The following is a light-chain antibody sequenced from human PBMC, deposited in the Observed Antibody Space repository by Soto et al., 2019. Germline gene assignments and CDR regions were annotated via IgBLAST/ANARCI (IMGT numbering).Light chain of an antibody. J-gene: IGLJ1*01. CDR3: CSLTTSHTDV. CDR1: STDFVSYNR. CDR2: EVS. Sequence: QSALAQPPSVSGSPGQSVTISCTGTSTDFVSYNRVSWYQQPPGTAPKLMIYEVSKRPSGVPDRFSGSKSGNTASLTISGLQAADEADYYCCSLTTSHTDVFGSGTKGNVL. V-gene: IGLV2-18*02.